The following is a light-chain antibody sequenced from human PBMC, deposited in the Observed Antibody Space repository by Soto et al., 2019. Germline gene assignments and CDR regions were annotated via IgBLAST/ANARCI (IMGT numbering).Light chain of an antibody. Sequence: DIQMTQSPSSLSASVGDRITITCRASQTIGDNLNWYQHKPGTAPNLLIYAASTLQSGVPSRFSGSGSGTDFTLTISSLEPEDFAVYYCQHRSNWPITFGQGTRLEIK. CDR3: QHRSNWPIT. J-gene: IGKJ5*01. V-gene: IGKV1-27*01. CDR1: QTIGDN. CDR2: AAS.